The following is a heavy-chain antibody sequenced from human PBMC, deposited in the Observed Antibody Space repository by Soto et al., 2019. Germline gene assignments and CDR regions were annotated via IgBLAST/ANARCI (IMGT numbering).Heavy chain of an antibody. CDR1: GDSISSYY. J-gene: IGHJ4*01. CDR2: IYNSGRT. D-gene: IGHD3-9*01. V-gene: IGHV4-59*08. Sequence: SETLSLTCTVSGDSISSYYWSWIRQPPGKGLEWIGYIYNSGRTNYNPSLKSRVTISVDTSKNQISLKLSSVTASDAAVYYCARPLLTTYRYTIDYWGQGTLVTVSS. CDR3: ARPLLTTYRYTIDY.